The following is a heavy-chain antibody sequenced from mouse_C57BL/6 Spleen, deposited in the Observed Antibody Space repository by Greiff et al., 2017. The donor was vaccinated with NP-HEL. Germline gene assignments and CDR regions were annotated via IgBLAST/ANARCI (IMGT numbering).Heavy chain of an antibody. CDR1: GYTFTSYT. CDR3: AREGVRWYFDV. CDR2: INPSSGYT. Sequence: VQLQQSGAELARPGASVKMSCKASGYTFTSYTMHWVKQRPGQGLEWIGYINPSSGYTKYNQKFKDKATLTADKSSSTAYMQLSSLTSEDSAVYYCAREGVRWYFDVWGTGTTVTVSS. J-gene: IGHJ1*03. V-gene: IGHV1-4*01. D-gene: IGHD2-1*01.